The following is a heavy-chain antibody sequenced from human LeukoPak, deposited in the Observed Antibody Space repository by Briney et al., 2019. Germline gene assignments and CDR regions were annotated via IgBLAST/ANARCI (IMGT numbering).Heavy chain of an antibody. Sequence: PGGSLRLSCAASGFTFSSYGMHWVRQAPGKGLEWVAVICYDGSNKYYADSVKGRFTFSRENYKNTLYLQMSGLRAEDTAVYYCARGDYYDSSGYSQYFQHWGQGTLVTVSS. D-gene: IGHD3-22*01. CDR2: ICYDGSNK. J-gene: IGHJ1*01. CDR1: GFTFSSYG. V-gene: IGHV3-33*08. CDR3: ARGDYYDSSGYSQYFQH.